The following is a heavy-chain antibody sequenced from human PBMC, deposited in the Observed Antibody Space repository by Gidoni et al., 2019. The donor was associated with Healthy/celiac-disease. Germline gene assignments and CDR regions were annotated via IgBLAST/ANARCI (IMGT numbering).Heavy chain of an antibody. CDR1: GFTFTSYA. CDR2: ISYDGSNK. J-gene: IGHJ4*02. Sequence: QVQLVESGGGVVQPGRSLRLSCAASGFTFTSYAMHGVRQTPGKGPEWVAVISYDGSNKYYADSVKGRFTISRDNSKSTLYLQMNSLRVEDTAVYYCAKDDQAPYLDYWGQGTLVTVSS. CDR3: AKDDQAPYLDY. V-gene: IGHV3-30*18.